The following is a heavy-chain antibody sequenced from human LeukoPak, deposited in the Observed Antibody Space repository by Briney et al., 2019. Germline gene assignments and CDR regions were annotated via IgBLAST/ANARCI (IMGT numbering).Heavy chain of an antibody. J-gene: IGHJ6*02. CDR3: ARGVLGGTSYYYYDGMDV. CDR1: GYSFTSYG. V-gene: IGHV1-18*01. CDR2: ISAYNGNT. Sequence: GASVKVSCKASGYSFTSYGISWVRQAPGQGLEWMGWISAYNGNTNYAQRLQGRVTMTTDTSTSTAYMELRSLRSDDTAVYYCARGVLGGTSYYYYDGMDVWGQGTTVTVSS. D-gene: IGHD1-26*01.